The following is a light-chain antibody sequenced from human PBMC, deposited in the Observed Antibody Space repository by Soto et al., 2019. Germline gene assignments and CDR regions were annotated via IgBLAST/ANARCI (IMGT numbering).Light chain of an antibody. V-gene: IGKV1-5*03. J-gene: IGKJ2*01. Sequence: DIQMTQSPSTLSASVGDRVTITCRASQTIGGWLAWYQQKPGRPPKVLIYKASNLKSGVPSRFSGSGSGTEFTLTISSLQPDDFGSYYCQQYYSYPRTFGQGPKLQIK. CDR3: QQYYSYPRT. CDR2: KAS. CDR1: QTIGGW.